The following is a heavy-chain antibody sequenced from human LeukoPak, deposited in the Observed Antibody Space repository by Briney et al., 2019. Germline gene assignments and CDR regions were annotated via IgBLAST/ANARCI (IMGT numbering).Heavy chain of an antibody. J-gene: IGHJ3*02. D-gene: IGHD4-17*01. CDR2: IYPGDSDT. CDR3: ASCKYDYGDYDHAFDI. Sequence: GASLKISCKGSGSSFTSYWIGWVRQMPGKGLEWMGIIYPGDSDTRYSPSFQGQVTISADKSISTAYLQWSSLKASDTAMYYCASCKYDYGDYDHAFDIWGQGTMVTVSS. CDR1: GSSFTSYW. V-gene: IGHV5-51*01.